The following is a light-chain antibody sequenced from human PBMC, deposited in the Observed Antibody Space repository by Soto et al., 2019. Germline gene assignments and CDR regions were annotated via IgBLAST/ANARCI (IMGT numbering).Light chain of an antibody. Sequence: DLRMTQSPSTLPASLGDRVTITCRASQPISDWLAWYQQKPGKVPTLLIYKPSSLESGVPSRFSGSGSGTEFSLTISSLQPDDFATYYCQQYHLYWTFGQGTKVDIK. CDR2: KPS. CDR1: QPISDW. V-gene: IGKV1-5*03. CDR3: QQYHLYWT. J-gene: IGKJ1*01.